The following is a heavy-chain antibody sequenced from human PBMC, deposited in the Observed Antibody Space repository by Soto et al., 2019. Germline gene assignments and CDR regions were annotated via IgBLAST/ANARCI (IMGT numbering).Heavy chain of an antibody. CDR3: ARYNAASGTYYFDF. CDR2: IYHSGST. Sequence: SETLSLTCAVSGGSIISSNWWSLVRHPPGKGLEWIGEIYHSGSTNYNPSLKSRVTISVDKSKNQFSLKLSSVTAADTAVYYCARYNAASGTYYFDFWGQGALVT. V-gene: IGHV4-4*02. CDR1: GGSIISSNW. D-gene: IGHD6-13*01. J-gene: IGHJ4*02.